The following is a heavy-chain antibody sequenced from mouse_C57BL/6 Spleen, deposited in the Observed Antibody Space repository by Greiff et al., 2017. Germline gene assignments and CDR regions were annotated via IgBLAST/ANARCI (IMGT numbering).Heavy chain of an antibody. CDR1: GYTFTSYW. Sequence: VQLQQPGAELVKPGASVKLSCKASGYTFTSYWMQWVKQRPGQGLEWIGEIDPSDSYTNYNQKFKGKATLTVDTSSSTAYMQLSSLTSEDSAVYYCASQTAQATGYAMDYWGQGTSVTVSS. D-gene: IGHD3-2*02. V-gene: IGHV1-50*01. CDR2: IDPSDSYT. J-gene: IGHJ4*01. CDR3: ASQTAQATGYAMDY.